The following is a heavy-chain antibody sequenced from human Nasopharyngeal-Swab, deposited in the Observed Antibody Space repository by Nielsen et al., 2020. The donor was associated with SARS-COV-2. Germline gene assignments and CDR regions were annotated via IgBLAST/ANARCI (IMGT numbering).Heavy chain of an antibody. V-gene: IGHV4-34*01. CDR2: INHSGST. Sequence: SDTLSLTCAVYGGSFSGYYWSWIRQPPGNGLEWIGEINHSGSTNYNPSLKSRVTISVETSKNQFSLKLSSVTAADTAVYYCARGWYDFWSGYFSNGMDVWGQGTTVTVSS. D-gene: IGHD3-3*01. J-gene: IGHJ6*02. CDR3: ARGWYDFWSGYFSNGMDV. CDR1: GGSFSGYY.